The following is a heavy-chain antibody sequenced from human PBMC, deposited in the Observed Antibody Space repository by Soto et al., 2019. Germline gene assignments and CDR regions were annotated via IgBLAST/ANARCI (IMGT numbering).Heavy chain of an antibody. V-gene: IGHV2-5*02. Sequence: QVTLKESGPTLVKPTQTLTLTCTVSGLSLRTTGVGVGWVRQPPGKALEWLALLYWDDDKRYSPSLRSRLTIAKDIYEKQVVLTMTNIDTVDTATYYCVQSRCGGDCLEIYSSHAYNGLDVWGQGTTVTVSS. CDR1: GLSLRTTGVG. CDR3: VQSRCGGDCLEIYSSHAYNGLDV. D-gene: IGHD2-21*02. CDR2: LYWDDDK. J-gene: IGHJ6*02.